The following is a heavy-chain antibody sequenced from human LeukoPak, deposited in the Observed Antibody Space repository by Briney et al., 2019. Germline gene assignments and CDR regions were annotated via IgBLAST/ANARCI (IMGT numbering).Heavy chain of an antibody. Sequence: ASVKVSCKVSGYTLTELSMHWVRQAPGKGLEWMGGFDPEDGETIYAQKFQGRVTMTEDTSTDTAYMGLSSLRSEDTAVYYCATIVAARRTFDYWGQGTLVTVSS. CDR1: GYTLTELS. CDR3: ATIVAARRTFDY. J-gene: IGHJ4*02. D-gene: IGHD6-6*01. V-gene: IGHV1-24*01. CDR2: FDPEDGET.